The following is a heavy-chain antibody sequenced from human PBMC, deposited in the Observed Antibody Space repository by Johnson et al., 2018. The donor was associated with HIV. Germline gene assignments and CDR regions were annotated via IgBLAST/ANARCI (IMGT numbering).Heavy chain of an antibody. Sequence: QEKLVESGGGVVQPGRSLRLSCAASGFTFSSYAMHWVRQAPGKGLEWVAVISYDGSNKYYADSVKGRVTISGDNSKNTLYLQMKRLRGEDTAVHFCARVKQQVVRVGRDAFDIWGQGTMVTVSS. CDR1: GFTFSSYA. CDR2: ISYDGSNK. CDR3: ARVKQQVVRVGRDAFDI. J-gene: IGHJ3*02. V-gene: IGHV3-30*04. D-gene: IGHD6-13*01.